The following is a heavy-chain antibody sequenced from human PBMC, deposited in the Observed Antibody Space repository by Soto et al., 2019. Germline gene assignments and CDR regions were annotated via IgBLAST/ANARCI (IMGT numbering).Heavy chain of an antibody. D-gene: IGHD3-22*01. J-gene: IGHJ4*02. Sequence: PGGSLRLSCAASGFTFSSNAMSWVRQAPGKGLEWVSGITGSGGITDYADSVKGRFTISRDNSRNTVYLQMTYLRVEDTAVYFCAKHTTFYYDRTGPGDYSDYWGQGTLVTVSS. V-gene: IGHV3-23*01. CDR3: AKHTTFYYDRTGPGDYSDY. CDR1: GFTFSSNA. CDR2: ITGSGGIT.